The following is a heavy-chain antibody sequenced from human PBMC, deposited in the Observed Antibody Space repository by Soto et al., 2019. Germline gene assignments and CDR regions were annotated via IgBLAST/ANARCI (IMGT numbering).Heavy chain of an antibody. V-gene: IGHV1-69*08. CDR3: ANSFVFVDHAHMDV. Sequence: QVQLVQSGAEVKKPGSSVKVSCEASGGSFTSYIFTWVRQAPGQGLEWMGRIIPIQGTANYALKFQDRVTITADKSTNTAYMELRSLRPEDTALYYCANSFVFVDHAHMDVWGKGTTVTVSS. J-gene: IGHJ6*03. CDR1: GGSFTSYI. D-gene: IGHD3-3*01. CDR2: IIPIQGTA.